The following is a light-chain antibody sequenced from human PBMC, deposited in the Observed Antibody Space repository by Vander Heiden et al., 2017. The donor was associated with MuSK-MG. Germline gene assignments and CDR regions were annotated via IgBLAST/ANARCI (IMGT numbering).Light chain of an antibody. V-gene: IGLV2-14*01. CDR1: SSDVGGYNE. CDR2: DDS. J-gene: IGLJ1*01. CDR3: CADTISSNRV. Sequence: QSALTQPASVSGSPGPSIAFTCTGTSSDVGGYNEVSWDQQLLGKAPKLMIYDDSTRPAGVSNRFSGSKSGNTASLTISELEDEDEDDYYGCADTISSNRVFGTGTKVTVL.